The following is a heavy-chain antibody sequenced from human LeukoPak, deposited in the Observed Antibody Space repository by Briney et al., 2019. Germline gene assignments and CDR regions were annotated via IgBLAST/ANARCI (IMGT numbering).Heavy chain of an antibody. Sequence: ASVKVSCKASGYTFTNYGINWVRQAPGQGLEWMGWISAYNGNTNYAQKLQGRVTMSTDTSTSTAYMELSSLRSEDTAVYYCARSPDYDILTGYSPYNWFDPWGQGTLVTVSS. V-gene: IGHV1-18*01. CDR3: ARSPDYDILTGYSPYNWFDP. D-gene: IGHD3-9*01. CDR1: GYTFTNYG. CDR2: ISAYNGNT. J-gene: IGHJ5*02.